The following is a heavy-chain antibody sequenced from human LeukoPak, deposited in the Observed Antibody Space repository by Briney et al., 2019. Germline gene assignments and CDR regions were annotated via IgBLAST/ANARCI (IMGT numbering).Heavy chain of an antibody. J-gene: IGHJ4*02. CDR1: GFTFDDYA. CDR2: ISWNSGSI. Sequence: PGRSLRLSCAASGFTFDDYAMHWVRQAPGKGLEWVSGISWNSGSIGYADSVKGRFTISRDNAENSLYLRMNSLRAEDTVLYYCAKEGAAAGTESFDYWGQGTLVTVSS. V-gene: IGHV3-9*01. CDR3: AKEGAAAGTESFDY. D-gene: IGHD6-13*01.